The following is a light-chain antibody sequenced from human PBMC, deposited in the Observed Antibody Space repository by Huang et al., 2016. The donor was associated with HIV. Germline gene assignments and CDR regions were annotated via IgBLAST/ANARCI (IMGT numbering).Light chain of an antibody. CDR2: AAS. Sequence: MTQSPPSLSASIGDRVTLTCRASRDISTFLAWYQQKPGKPPRLLIYAASILHSGVPSRFSGGGSGTNFTLTVSSLQPEDVANYYCQKYDIAPRTFGQGTKLEL. CDR3: QKYDIAPRT. J-gene: IGKJ1*01. V-gene: IGKV1-27*01. CDR1: RDISTF.